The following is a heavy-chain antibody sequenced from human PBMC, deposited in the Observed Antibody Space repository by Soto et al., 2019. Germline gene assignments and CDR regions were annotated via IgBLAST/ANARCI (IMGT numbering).Heavy chain of an antibody. Sequence: GESLKISCKGSGYSFTANWIGWVRQMPGKGLEWMGVIYPGDSDTRYSPSFQGQVAISADKSINTAYLQWSSLKASDTAMYYCARHSGVAEDGTDWGQGTLVTVSS. CDR3: ARHSGVAEDGTD. J-gene: IGHJ1*01. V-gene: IGHV5-51*01. CDR1: GYSFTANW. D-gene: IGHD6-13*01. CDR2: IYPGDSDT.